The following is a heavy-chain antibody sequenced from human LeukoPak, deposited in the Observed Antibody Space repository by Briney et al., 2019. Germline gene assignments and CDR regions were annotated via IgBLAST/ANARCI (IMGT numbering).Heavy chain of an antibody. CDR3: ARHSPVGRYYDTSGYGDFDY. J-gene: IGHJ4*02. CDR1: GGSISSYY. Sequence: TSETLSLTCTVSGGSISSYYWSWIRQPPGKGLEWIGYIYYSGSTNYNPSLKRRVTISVDTSKNQFSLKLSSVTAANTAVYYCARHSPVGRYYDTSGYGDFDYWGQGTLVTVSS. CDR2: IYYSGST. V-gene: IGHV4-59*08. D-gene: IGHD3-22*01.